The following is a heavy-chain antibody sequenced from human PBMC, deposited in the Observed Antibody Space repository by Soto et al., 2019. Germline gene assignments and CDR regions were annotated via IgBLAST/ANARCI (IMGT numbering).Heavy chain of an antibody. CDR3: ARQAAGSIYYYYYYGMDV. V-gene: IGHV4-39*01. J-gene: IGHJ6*02. CDR2: IYYSGST. D-gene: IGHD6-13*01. CDR1: GGSISSSSYY. Sequence: SETLSLTCTVSGGSISSSSYYWGWIRQPPGKGLEWIGSIYYSGSTYYNPSLKSRVTISVDTSKNQFSLKLSSVTAADTAVYYCARQAAGSIYYYYYYGMDVWGQGTTVNVSS.